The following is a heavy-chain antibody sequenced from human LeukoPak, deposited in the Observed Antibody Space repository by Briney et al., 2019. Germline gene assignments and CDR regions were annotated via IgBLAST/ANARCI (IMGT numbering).Heavy chain of an antibody. CDR1: GFTFSSYA. D-gene: IGHD4-11*01. J-gene: IGHJ5*02. CDR3: AKDRYSNYGNWFDP. CDR2: ISGSGGTT. V-gene: IGHV3-23*01. Sequence: GGSLRLSCAASGFTFSSYAMSWVRQAPGKGLEWVSAISGSGGTTHYADSVKGRFAISRDNSKNTLSLQMSHLRHEDTARYYCAKDRYSNYGNWFDPWGQGTQGTVFS.